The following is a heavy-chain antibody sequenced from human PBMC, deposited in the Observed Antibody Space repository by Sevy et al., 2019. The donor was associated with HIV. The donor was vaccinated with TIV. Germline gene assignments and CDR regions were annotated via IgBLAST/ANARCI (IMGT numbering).Heavy chain of an antibody. CDR1: GFTVSSYA. CDR3: AKELSPGSYLYFDY. CDR2: ISGSGGSP. Sequence: GGSLRLSCAASGFTVSSYAMSWVRQAPGKGLEWVSAISGSGGSPYYADSVKGRFTISRDNSKNTLYLQMNSLRAEDTAVYYCAKELSPGSYLYFDYWGQGTLVTVSS. J-gene: IGHJ4*02. V-gene: IGHV3-23*01. D-gene: IGHD3-10*01.